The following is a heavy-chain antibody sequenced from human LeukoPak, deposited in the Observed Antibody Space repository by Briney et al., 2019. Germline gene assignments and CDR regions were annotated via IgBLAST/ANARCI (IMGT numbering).Heavy chain of an antibody. D-gene: IGHD3-3*01. CDR1: GFTFSNAW. V-gene: IGHV3-15*01. CDR3: TTGVFYDFWSGWTNRNDAFDI. Sequence: PGGSLRLSCAASGFTFSNAWMNWVRQAPGKGLEWVGRIKSMTDGGTTDYAAPVKGRFTISRDDSKNTLYLQMNSLKTEDTAVYYCTTGVFYDFWSGWTNRNDAFDIWGQGTMVTVSS. J-gene: IGHJ3*02. CDR2: IKSMTDGGTT.